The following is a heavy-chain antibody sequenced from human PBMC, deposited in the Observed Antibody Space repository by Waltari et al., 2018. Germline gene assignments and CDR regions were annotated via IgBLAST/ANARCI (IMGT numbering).Heavy chain of an antibody. D-gene: IGHD1-26*01. CDR1: GGSISSSSYY. Sequence: QLQMQESGPGLAKPSETLSLTCTVSGGSISSSSYYWGWIRQPPGKGLEWIGSIYYSGSTYYNPSLKSRVTISVDTSKNQFSLKLSSVTAADTAVYYCARRAGSGSPFDYWGQGTLVTVSS. V-gene: IGHV4-39*07. CDR2: IYYSGST. J-gene: IGHJ4*02. CDR3: ARRAGSGSPFDY.